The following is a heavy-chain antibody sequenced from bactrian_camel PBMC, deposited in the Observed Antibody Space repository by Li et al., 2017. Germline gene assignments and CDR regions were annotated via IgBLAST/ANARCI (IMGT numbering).Heavy chain of an antibody. CDR2: IDHDGTT. D-gene: IGHD3*01. CDR3: AAGTRIIVGDYCDGITT. J-gene: IGHJ6*01. V-gene: IGHV3S55*01. CDR1: GATYAFYC. Sequence: HVQLVESGGGSVQAGGSLRLECVVSGATYAFYCMGWFRQGADKEREGVASIDHDGTTTYADAVKGRFTIAKDNAKNTLHLRMTTLKPDDTAMYYCAAGTRIIVGDYCDGITTWGQGTQVTVS.